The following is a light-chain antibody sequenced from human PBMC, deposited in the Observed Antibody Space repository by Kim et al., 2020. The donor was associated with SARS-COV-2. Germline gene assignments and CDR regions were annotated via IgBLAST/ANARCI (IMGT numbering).Light chain of an antibody. Sequence: GQSVTISCTGASRYVGSYNYVSWYQQHPGKAPKVMIYDVSKRPSGVPDRFSGSKSGNTASLTISGLQAEDEADYYCCSYAGSYTWVFGGGTQLTVL. CDR2: DVS. V-gene: IGLV2-11*01. CDR1: SRYVGSYNY. CDR3: CSYAGSYTWV. J-gene: IGLJ3*02.